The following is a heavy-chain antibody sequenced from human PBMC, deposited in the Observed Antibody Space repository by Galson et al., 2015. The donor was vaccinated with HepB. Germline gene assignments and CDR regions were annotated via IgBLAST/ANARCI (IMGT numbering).Heavy chain of an antibody. CDR3: ARDGEQSREYYYYYGMDV. CDR1: GFTFSSYS. V-gene: IGHV3-21*01. J-gene: IGHJ6*02. D-gene: IGHD1-26*01. CDR2: ISSSSSYI. Sequence: SLRLSCAASGFTFSSYSMNWVRQAPGKGLEWVSSISSSSSYIYYADSVKGRFTISRDNAKNSLYLQMNSLRAEDTAVYYCARDGEQSREYYYYYGMDVWGQGTTVTVSS.